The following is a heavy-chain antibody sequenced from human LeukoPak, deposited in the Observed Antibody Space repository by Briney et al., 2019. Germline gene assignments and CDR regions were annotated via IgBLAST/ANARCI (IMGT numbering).Heavy chain of an antibody. V-gene: IGHV3-30-3*01. CDR2: ISYDGSNK. CDR1: GFTFSSYA. J-gene: IGHJ4*02. D-gene: IGHD2-8*02. CDR3: ARLVVGYFDY. Sequence: GGSLRLSCAASGFTFSSYAMHWVRQAPGKGLEWVAVISYDGSNKYYADSVKGRFTISRDNAKNSLYLQMNSLRAEDTAVYYCARLVVGYFDYWGQGTLVTVSS.